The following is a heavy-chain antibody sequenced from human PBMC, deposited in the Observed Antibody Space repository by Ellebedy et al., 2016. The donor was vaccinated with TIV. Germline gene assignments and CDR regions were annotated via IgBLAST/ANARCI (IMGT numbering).Heavy chain of an antibody. CDR2: INHSGST. CDR1: GGSFSDYS. V-gene: IGHV4-34*01. D-gene: IGHD2-21*02. CDR3: AREGDYFFEY. Sequence: GSLRLXXAVYGGSFSDYSWNWIRQSPGKGLEWIGEINHSGSTKYNPSLKSRATISVDTSKNQFSLKLKSVTAADTAVYYCAREGDYFFEYWGQGTLVTVSS. J-gene: IGHJ4*02.